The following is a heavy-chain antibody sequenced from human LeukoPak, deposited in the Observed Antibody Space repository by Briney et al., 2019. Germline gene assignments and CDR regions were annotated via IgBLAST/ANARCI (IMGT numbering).Heavy chain of an antibody. J-gene: IGHJ4*02. V-gene: IGHV1-2*02. Sequence: ASVKVSCKASGYTFTGYYMHWVRQAPGQGLEWMGWINPNSGGTNYAQKFQGRVTMTRDTSISTAYMELSRLRSDDTAVYYCARRLRYFDRLSPFDYWGQGTLVTVSS. CDR3: ARRLRYFDRLSPFDY. D-gene: IGHD3-9*01. CDR2: INPNSGGT. CDR1: GYTFTGYY.